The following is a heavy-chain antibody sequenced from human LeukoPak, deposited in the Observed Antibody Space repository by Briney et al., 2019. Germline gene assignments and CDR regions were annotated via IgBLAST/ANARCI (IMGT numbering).Heavy chain of an antibody. V-gene: IGHV4-59*12. J-gene: IGHJ6*02. CDR2: IYYSGST. CDR3: ASGIAAAEDYYYGMDV. CDR1: GGSISSYY. D-gene: IGHD6-13*01. Sequence: PSETLSLTCTVSGGSISSYYWSWIRQPPGKGLEWIGYIYYSGSTNYNPSLKSRVTISVDTSKNQFSLKLSSVTAADTAVYYCASGIAAAEDYYYGMDVWGQGTTVTVSS.